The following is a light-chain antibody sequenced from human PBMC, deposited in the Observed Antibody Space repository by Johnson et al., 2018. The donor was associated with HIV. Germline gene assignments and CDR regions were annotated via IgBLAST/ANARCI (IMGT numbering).Light chain of an antibody. Sequence: QLVLTQPPSVSAAPGQKVTISCSGSSSNIGYHYVSWYQQLPGTAPKLLIYENNKRPSGIPDRFSGSKSGTSATLGITGLQTGDEADYYCGTWDSSLRVHFGTGTKVTVL. CDR3: GTWDSSLRVH. J-gene: IGLJ1*01. V-gene: IGLV1-51*02. CDR1: SSNIGYHY. CDR2: ENN.